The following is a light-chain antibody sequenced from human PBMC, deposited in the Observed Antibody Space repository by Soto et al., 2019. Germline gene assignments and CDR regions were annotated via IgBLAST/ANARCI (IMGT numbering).Light chain of an antibody. CDR3: QQYDNLLAIT. J-gene: IGKJ4*01. CDR2: DAS. CDR1: QDISKY. V-gene: IGKV1-33*01. Sequence: DIQMTQSPSSLSASVGDIVTIACPASQDISKYLKWYQFRPGQAPKLLIFDASNLQTGAPSRFRGSGSGTHFTLTITRLQPEDVATYYCQQYDNLLAITFGGGTKVQIK.